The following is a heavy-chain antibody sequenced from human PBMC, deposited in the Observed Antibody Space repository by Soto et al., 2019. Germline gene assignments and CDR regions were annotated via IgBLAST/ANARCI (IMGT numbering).Heavy chain of an antibody. CDR1: GSTSNEYA. Sequence: DVQLVESGGGLVQPGRSLRLSCAVSGSTSNEYAMHLLRQAPGKGLECVSGIFLERDRTGYADSVTGRFTPSRDKPKNSRYLQMNSLRPEYTALYYCGKDDGSTWAMFSSYYCVDVWGQITTATVS. D-gene: IGHD1-26*01. J-gene: IGHJ6*02. V-gene: IGHV3-9*02. CDR3: GKDDGSTWAMFSSYYCVDV. CDR2: IFLERDRT.